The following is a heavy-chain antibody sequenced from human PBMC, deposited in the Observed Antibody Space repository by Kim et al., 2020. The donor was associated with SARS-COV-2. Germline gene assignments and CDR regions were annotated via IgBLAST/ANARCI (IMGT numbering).Heavy chain of an antibody. CDR2: ISGSGSST. V-gene: IGHV3-23*01. J-gene: IGHJ4*01. CDR1: GFTFSNYV. D-gene: IGHD2-2*01. Sequence: GGSLRLSCAASGFTFSNYVMTWVRQAPGKGLEWVSSISGSGSSTYYADSMKGRITVSRDNSKSALYLQINSLRVEDTAVYYCAKGRSPGAPGYLDYWGHGTLFTVSS. CDR3: AKGRSPGAPGYLDY.